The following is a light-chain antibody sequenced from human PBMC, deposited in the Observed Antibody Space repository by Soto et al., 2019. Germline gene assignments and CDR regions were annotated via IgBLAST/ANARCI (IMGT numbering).Light chain of an antibody. CDR1: QSVSTSY. V-gene: IGKV3-20*01. CDR3: QQYGSALQVT. CDR2: GAS. J-gene: IGKJ4*01. Sequence: ENVLTQSPGTLSLSPGERATLSCRASQSVSTSYVSWYQQKPGQAPRLIIYGASSRATGIPDRFSGSGSGTDFTLTISRLEPEDFAVYYCQQYGSALQVTFGGGTKVEIK.